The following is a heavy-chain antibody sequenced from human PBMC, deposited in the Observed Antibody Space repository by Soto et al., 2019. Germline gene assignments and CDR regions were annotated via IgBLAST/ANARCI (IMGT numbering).Heavy chain of an antibody. J-gene: IGHJ4*02. D-gene: IGHD6-13*01. Sequence: PGKGLEWVSGINWNGGSTGYADSVKGRFTISRDNAKNSLYLQMNSLRAEDTALYYCARGHQSSSWYVDYWGQGTLVTVSS. CDR3: ARGHQSSSWYVDY. CDR2: INWNGGST. V-gene: IGHV3-20*03.